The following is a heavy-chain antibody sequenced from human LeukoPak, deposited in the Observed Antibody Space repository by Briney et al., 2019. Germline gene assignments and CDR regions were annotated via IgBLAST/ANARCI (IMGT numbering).Heavy chain of an antibody. V-gene: IGHV4-34*01. CDR3: ARRMDGLNFRHTELYYYMDV. CDR1: GGSFSGYY. Sequence: SETLSLTCAVYGGSFSGYYWSWIRQPPGKGLEWIGEINHSGSTNYNPSLKSRVTISVDTSKNQFSLNLKSVTPEDTAVYYCARRMDGLNFRHTELYYYMDVWGKGTTVTVSS. J-gene: IGHJ6*03. CDR2: INHSGST. D-gene: IGHD1-7*01.